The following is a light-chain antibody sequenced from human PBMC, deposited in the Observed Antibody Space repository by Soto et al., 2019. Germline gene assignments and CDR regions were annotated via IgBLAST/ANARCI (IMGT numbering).Light chain of an antibody. CDR3: QQRSNWPPT. CDR1: QSVSSY. CDR2: DAS. Sequence: EIVLPQSPATLSLSPGERATLSGRASQSVSSYLAWYQQKPGQAPRLLIYDASNRATGIPARFSGSGSGTDFTLTISSLEPEDFAVYYCQQRSNWPPTVGGGTKVDIK. V-gene: IGKV3-11*01. J-gene: IGKJ4*01.